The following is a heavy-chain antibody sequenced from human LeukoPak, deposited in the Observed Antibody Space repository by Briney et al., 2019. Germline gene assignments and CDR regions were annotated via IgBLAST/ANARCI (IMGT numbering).Heavy chain of an antibody. D-gene: IGHD3-22*01. CDR1: GYTFTSYD. J-gene: IGHJ6*03. V-gene: IGHV1-8*03. Sequence: ASVKVSCKASGYTFTSYDINWVRQATGQGLGWMGWMTPKSGNTGYAQKFQGRVAITRNTSISTAYMELSSLTSEDTAVYYCARGQVGYDDRGYYYYYMDVWGKGTTVTVSS. CDR3: ARGQVGYDDRGYYYYYMDV. CDR2: MTPKSGNT.